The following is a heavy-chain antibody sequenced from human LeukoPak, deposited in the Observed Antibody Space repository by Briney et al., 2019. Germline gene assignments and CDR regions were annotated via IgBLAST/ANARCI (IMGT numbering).Heavy chain of an antibody. V-gene: IGHV3-9*01. CDR3: AKDLRDGYNINYFDY. CDR2: ISWNSGSI. D-gene: IGHD5-24*01. CDR1: GFTFNDYA. Sequence: PGRSLRLSCAASGFTFNDYAMHWVRQPPGKGLEWGSGISWNSGSIGYADSVKGRFTISRDNAKNSLYLQMNSLRAEDTALYYCAKDLRDGYNINYFDYWGQGTLVTVSS. J-gene: IGHJ4*02.